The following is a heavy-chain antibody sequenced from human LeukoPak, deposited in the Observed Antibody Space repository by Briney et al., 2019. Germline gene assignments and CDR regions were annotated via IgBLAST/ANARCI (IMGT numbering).Heavy chain of an antibody. D-gene: IGHD3-10*01. CDR3: AGAYYYGSGSYYSPYYYMDV. J-gene: IGHJ6*03. CDR1: GGSISSYY. CDR2: IYYSGST. V-gene: IGHV4-59*01. Sequence: SETLSLTCTVSGGSISSYYWSWIRRPPGKGLEWIGYIYYSGSTNYNPSLKSRVTISVDTSKNQFSLKLSSVTAADTAVYYCAGAYYYGSGSYYSPYYYMDVWGKGTTVTISS.